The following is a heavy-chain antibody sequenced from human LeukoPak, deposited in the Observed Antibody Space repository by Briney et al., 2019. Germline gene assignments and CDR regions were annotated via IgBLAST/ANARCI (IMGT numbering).Heavy chain of an antibody. V-gene: IGHV3-74*03. Sequence: GGSLRLSCAASGFTFSSYWMHWVRRAPGKGLVWVSRINSDGSSITYADSVKGRFTISRDNAKNTLYLQMNSLRVEDTAVYYCAREGRVSGYDFDCWGRGTLVTVSS. CDR2: INSDGSSI. CDR3: AREGRVSGYDFDC. D-gene: IGHD5-12*01. CDR1: GFTFSSYW. J-gene: IGHJ4*02.